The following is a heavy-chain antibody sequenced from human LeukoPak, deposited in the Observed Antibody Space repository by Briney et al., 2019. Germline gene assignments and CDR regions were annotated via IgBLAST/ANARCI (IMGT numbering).Heavy chain of an antibody. Sequence: ASVKVPCKASGYTFTSYDINWVRQATGQGLEWMGWMNPNSGNTGYAQKFQGRVTMTRNTSISTAYMELSSLRSEDTAVYYCARGVRIAARPPKAKYYYYGMDVWGQGTTVTVSS. D-gene: IGHD6-6*01. V-gene: IGHV1-8*01. CDR2: MNPNSGNT. CDR3: ARGVRIAARPPKAKYYYYGMDV. J-gene: IGHJ6*02. CDR1: GYTFTSYD.